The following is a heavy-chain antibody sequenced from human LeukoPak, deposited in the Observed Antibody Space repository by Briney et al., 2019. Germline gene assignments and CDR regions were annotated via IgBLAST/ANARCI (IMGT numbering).Heavy chain of an antibody. CDR2: IYHSGST. CDR3: ARGPSYYDILTGYYTAEYFQH. Sequence: SETLSLTCTVSGGSISSGGYYWSWIRQPPGKGLEWIGYIYHSGSTYYNLSLKSRVTISVDTSKNQFSLKLSSVTAADTAVYYCARGPSYYDILTGYYTAEYFQHWGQGTLVTVSS. CDR1: GGSISSGGYY. J-gene: IGHJ1*01. V-gene: IGHV4-30-2*01. D-gene: IGHD3-9*01.